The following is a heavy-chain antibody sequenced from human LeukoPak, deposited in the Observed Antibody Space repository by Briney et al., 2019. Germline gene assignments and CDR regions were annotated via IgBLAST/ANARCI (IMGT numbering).Heavy chain of an antibody. J-gene: IGHJ4*02. D-gene: IGHD3-22*01. Sequence: PSETLSLTCAVYGGSFTGYHWNWIRQSPQRGLEWFGEINHRGHPHYNPSLERRLTISVDSSKNQFSLTLKSVTAADTAVYYCARDPTAVVTVPYYFDFWGQGTPVTVSS. CDR1: GGSFTGYH. V-gene: IGHV4-34*01. CDR3: ARDPTAVVTVPYYFDF. CDR2: INHRGHP.